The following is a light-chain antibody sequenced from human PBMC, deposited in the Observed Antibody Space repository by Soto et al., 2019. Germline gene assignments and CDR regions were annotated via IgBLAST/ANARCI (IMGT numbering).Light chain of an antibody. V-gene: IGLV2-18*02. J-gene: IGLJ1*01. CDR3: SSYTSSSTYV. CDR1: SSDVGSYNR. CDR2: EVS. Sequence: QSALTQPPSVSGSPGQSVAISCTGTSSDVGSYNRVSWYQQPPGTAPKVMIYEVSNRPSGVPDRFSGCKSGNTASLTISGLQAEDEDDYFCSSYTSSSTYVFGPGTKVTVL.